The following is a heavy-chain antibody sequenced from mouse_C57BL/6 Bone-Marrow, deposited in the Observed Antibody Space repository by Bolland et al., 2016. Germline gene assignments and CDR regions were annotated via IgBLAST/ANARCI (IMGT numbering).Heavy chain of an antibody. J-gene: IGHJ4*01. CDR2: NSGGT. D-gene: IGHD1-1*01. Sequence: NSGGTKYNEKFKSKATLTVDKPSSTAYMQLSSLTSEDSAVYYCAREGYYGRGHYLDYWGQGTS. V-gene: IGHV1-72*01. CDR3: AREGYYGRGHYLDY.